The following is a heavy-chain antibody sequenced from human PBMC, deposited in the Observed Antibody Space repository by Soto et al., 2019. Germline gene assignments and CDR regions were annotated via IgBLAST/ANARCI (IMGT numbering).Heavy chain of an antibody. J-gene: IGHJ2*01. Sequence: QVQLVQSGAEVKNPGASVKVSCKTSGYIFINYAMHWVRQAPGQRLEWMGWINGGSGKTEYSQSFQGRVTITRDTAGTTFYMEGSSWTSKDWVFFFWGRSGFIGGWYKWSSAPGGRGPLVAPSS. CDR2: INGGSGKT. CDR3: GRSGFIGGWYKWSSAP. CDR1: GYIFINYA. D-gene: IGHD1-20*01. V-gene: IGHV1-3*01.